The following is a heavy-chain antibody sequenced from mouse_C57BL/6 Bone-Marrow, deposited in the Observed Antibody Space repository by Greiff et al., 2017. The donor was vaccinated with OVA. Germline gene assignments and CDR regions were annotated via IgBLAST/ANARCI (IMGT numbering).Heavy chain of an antibody. V-gene: IGHV3-6*01. CDR1: GYSITSGYY. J-gene: IGHJ4*01. CDR2: ISYDGSN. CDR3: ARRVITTDLDY. Sequence: EVKLQESGPGLVKPSQSLSLTCSVTGYSITSGYYWNWIRQFPGNKLEWMGYISYDGSNNYNPPLKNRISITRDTSKNQFCLKLNSVTTEDTATDYCARRVITTDLDYWGQGTSVTVSS. D-gene: IGHD1-1*01.